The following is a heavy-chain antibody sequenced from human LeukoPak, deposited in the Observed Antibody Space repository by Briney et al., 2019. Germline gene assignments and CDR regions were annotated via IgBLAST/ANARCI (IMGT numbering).Heavy chain of an antibody. CDR2: IYYSGST. Sequence: KPSETLSLTCTVSGGSISSSSYYWGWIRQPPGKGLEWIGSIYYSGSTYYNPSLKSRVTKSVVTSNNQYSLKLISVTAADTAVYYCASSISSSWARGFDPWGQGTLVTVSS. CDR3: ASSISSSWARGFDP. CDR1: GGSISSSSYY. V-gene: IGHV4-39*01. D-gene: IGHD6-13*01. J-gene: IGHJ5*02.